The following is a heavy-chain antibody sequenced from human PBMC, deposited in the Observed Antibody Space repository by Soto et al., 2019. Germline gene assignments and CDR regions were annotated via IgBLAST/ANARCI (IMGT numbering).Heavy chain of an antibody. J-gene: IGHJ4*02. Sequence: SETLSLTCTVSGGSISSYYWSWIRQPPGKGLEWIGYIYYSGSTNYNPSLKSRVTISVDTSTSTAYMELRSLRSDDTSVYYCAREAVSGRTGFDYWGQGTLVTVSS. CDR1: GGSISSYY. D-gene: IGHD6-19*01. CDR2: IYYSGST. CDR3: AREAVSGRTGFDY. V-gene: IGHV4-59*01.